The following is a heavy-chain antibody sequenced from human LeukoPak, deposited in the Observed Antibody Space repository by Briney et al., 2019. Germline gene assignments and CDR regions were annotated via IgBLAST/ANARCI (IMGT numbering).Heavy chain of an antibody. D-gene: IGHD3-10*02. CDR1: GFTFSGY. J-gene: IGHJ4*02. CDR3: AKDGSHYGRFDY. Sequence: GGSLRLSCAASGFTFSGYMSWVRQAPGKGLEWVSAISSTGGSTYYADSVKGRFTISRDNSKNTLYLHMNSLRGEDTAVYYCAKDGSHYGRFDYWGQGTLVTVSS. V-gene: IGHV3-23*01. CDR2: ISSTGGST.